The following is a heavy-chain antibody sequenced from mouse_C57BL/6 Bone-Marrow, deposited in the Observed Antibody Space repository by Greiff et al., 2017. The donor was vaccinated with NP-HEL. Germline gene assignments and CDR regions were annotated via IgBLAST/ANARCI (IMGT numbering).Heavy chain of an antibody. CDR3: ASYDYDRSFAY. Sequence: VKLVESGPGLVAPSQSLSITCTVSGFSLTSYGVDWVRQSPGKGLEWLGVIWGVGSTNYNSALKSRLSISKDNSKSQVFLKMNSLQTDDTAMYYCASYDYDRSFAYWGQGTLVTVSA. D-gene: IGHD2-4*01. V-gene: IGHV2-6*01. J-gene: IGHJ3*01. CDR2: IWGVGST. CDR1: GFSLTSYG.